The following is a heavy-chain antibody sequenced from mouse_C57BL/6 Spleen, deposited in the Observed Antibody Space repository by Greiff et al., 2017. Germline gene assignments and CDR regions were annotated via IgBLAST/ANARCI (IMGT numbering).Heavy chain of an antibody. V-gene: IGHV5-4*01. Sequence: VQLQQSGGGLVKPGGSLKLSCAASGFTFSSYAMSWVRQTPEKRLEWVATISDGGSYTYYPDNVKGRFTISRDNAKNNLYLQMSHLKSEDTAMYYCAREDDGYSYFDYWGQGTTLTVSS. CDR3: AREDDGYSYFDY. J-gene: IGHJ2*01. CDR1: GFTFSSYA. D-gene: IGHD2-3*01. CDR2: ISDGGSYT.